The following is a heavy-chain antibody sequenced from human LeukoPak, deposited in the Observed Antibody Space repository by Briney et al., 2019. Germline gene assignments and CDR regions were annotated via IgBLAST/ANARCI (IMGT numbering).Heavy chain of an antibody. Sequence: SETLSLTCAVSGGSISSGGYSCSWIGQPPGKGLEWIGYIYHSGSTYYNPSLKSRVTISVDRSKNQFSLKLSSVTAADTAVYYCARSYGSGSYSYYFDYWGQGTLVTVSS. CDR2: IYHSGST. J-gene: IGHJ4*02. D-gene: IGHD3-10*01. V-gene: IGHV4-30-2*01. CDR1: GGSISSGGYS. CDR3: ARSYGSGSYSYYFDY.